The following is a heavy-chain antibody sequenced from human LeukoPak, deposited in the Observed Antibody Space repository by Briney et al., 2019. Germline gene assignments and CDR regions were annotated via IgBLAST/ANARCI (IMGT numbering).Heavy chain of an antibody. J-gene: IGHJ6*02. Sequence: ASVRVSSTHPGYTFTASGISWVRPAPGQGLGRMGGISAYNGKTNYAQKPQGRVTMTTDTPTRTAYMELRSLRSDDTAVYYCARGAYYYDSSGLNYYYYGMDVWGQGTTVTVSS. D-gene: IGHD3-22*01. CDR3: ARGAYYYDSSGLNYYYYGMDV. CDR1: GYTFTASG. CDR2: ISAYNGKT. V-gene: IGHV1-18*01.